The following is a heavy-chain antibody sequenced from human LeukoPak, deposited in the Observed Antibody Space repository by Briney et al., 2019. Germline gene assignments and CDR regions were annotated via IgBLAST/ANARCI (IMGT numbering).Heavy chain of an antibody. D-gene: IGHD3/OR15-3a*01. J-gene: IGHJ4*02. Sequence: GGSLRLSCAVSGFTFDEYAMHWVRQAPGKGLEWVSGISWNSGLIDYADSVKGRFTISRDNAKNSLYLQMNSLKAEDTAFYYCAKVGIFGLVTYYCDYWGQGTLVTVSS. CDR3: AKVGIFGLVTYYCDY. V-gene: IGHV3-9*01. CDR1: GFTFDEYA. CDR2: ISWNSGLI.